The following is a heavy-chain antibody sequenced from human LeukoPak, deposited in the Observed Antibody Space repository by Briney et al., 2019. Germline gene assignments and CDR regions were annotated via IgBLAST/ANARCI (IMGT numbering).Heavy chain of an antibody. CDR3: ARRSVYGDAFDI. J-gene: IGHJ3*02. CDR1: GFSVSSEYY. CDR2: IYYSGTT. D-gene: IGHD5/OR15-5a*01. V-gene: IGHV4-31*11. Sequence: SETLSLTCAVSGFSVSSEYYWGRIRQHPGKALEWTGYIYYSGTTYQNPSLKSRLVISVDTSKNQFSLNLSSVTAADTAVYYCARRSVYGDAFDIWGQGTMVTVFS.